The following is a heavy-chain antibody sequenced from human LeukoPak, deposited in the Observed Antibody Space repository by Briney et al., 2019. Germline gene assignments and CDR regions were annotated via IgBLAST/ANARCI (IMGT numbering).Heavy chain of an antibody. V-gene: IGHV3-21*01. CDR3: ARDGVLTGYYAYDAFDI. Sequence: PGGSLRLSCAASGFTFSSYSMNWVRQAPGKGMGWVSSISSSSSYIYYADSVKGRFTISRDNAKNSLYLQMNSLRAEDTAVYYCARDGVLTGYYAYDAFDIWGQGTMVTVSS. CDR1: GFTFSSYS. CDR2: ISSSSSYI. D-gene: IGHD3-9*01. J-gene: IGHJ3*02.